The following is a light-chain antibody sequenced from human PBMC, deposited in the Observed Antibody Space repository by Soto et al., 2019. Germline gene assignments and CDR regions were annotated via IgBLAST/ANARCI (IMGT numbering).Light chain of an antibody. V-gene: IGKV3-20*01. Sequence: KNSPGTLSLSTGKRATLSCRASQSISSSYLAWYQQRPGQAPRLLIYGASSRATGIPDRFSGSGSGTEFTLTIGRLEPEDFAVYYCQQYGSSSWTFGHGTKVDI. CDR1: QSISSSY. CDR3: QQYGSSSWT. J-gene: IGKJ1*01. CDR2: GAS.